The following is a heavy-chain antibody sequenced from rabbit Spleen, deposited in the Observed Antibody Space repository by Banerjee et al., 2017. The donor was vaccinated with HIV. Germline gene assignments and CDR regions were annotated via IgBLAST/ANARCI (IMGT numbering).Heavy chain of an antibody. CDR2: VDVGNSGFT. D-gene: IGHD2-1*01. CDR3: ARDLVGVIGWNFYL. V-gene: IGHV1S45*01. J-gene: IGHJ4*01. CDR1: GVSFSAVHW. Sequence: QEQLEESGGGLVKPGASLTLTCSASGVSFSAVHWIYWVRQAPGKGLEWIGCVDVGNSGFTYFANWAKGRFTISKTSSTTVTLQMTSLTAADRATYFCARDLVGVIGWNFYLWGPGTLVTVS.